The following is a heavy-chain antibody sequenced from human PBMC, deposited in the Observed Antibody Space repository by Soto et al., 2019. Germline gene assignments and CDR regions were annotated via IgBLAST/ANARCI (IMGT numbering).Heavy chain of an antibody. J-gene: IGHJ6*02. CDR3: ARVPLGVGATPYTKYYYGMDV. D-gene: IGHD1-26*01. V-gene: IGHV1-69*01. Sequence: QVQLVQSGAEVKKPGSSVKVSCKASGGTFSNYAITWVRQAPGQGLEWMGGFIPLFGTADYAQKFQGRVTITADESTNTAYMELRSLKSEDTAVYYCARVPLGVGATPYTKYYYGMDVWGQGITVTVSS. CDR1: GGTFSNYA. CDR2: FIPLFGTA.